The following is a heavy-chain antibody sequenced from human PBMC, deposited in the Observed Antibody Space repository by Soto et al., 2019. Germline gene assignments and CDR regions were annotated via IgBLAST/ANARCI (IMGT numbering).Heavy chain of an antibody. CDR2: MNPNSGNT. CDR3: ARRGTTVTHYYYYYGMDV. CDR1: GYTFTSYD. V-gene: IGHV1-8*01. Sequence: GASVKVSCKASGYTFTSYDINWVRQATGQGLEWMGWMNPNSGNTGYAQKFQGRVTMTRNTSISTAYMELSSLRSEDTAVYYCARRGTTVTHYYYYYGMDVWGQGTTVTVSS. J-gene: IGHJ6*02. D-gene: IGHD4-17*01.